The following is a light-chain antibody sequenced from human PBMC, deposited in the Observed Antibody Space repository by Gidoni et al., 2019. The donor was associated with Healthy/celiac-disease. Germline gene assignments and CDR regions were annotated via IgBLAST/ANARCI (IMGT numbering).Light chain of an antibody. CDR3: QQYNNWSPEYT. V-gene: IGKV3-15*01. CDR1: QSVSSN. Sequence: EVLLMHSLSTLSVSPWERATLSCRASQSVSSNLAWYQQKPGQAPRLLISGASNRAPGIPARLSGSGSGTEYKLTISSLQSEECAVYYCQQYNNWSPEYTFGQGTKLEIK. J-gene: IGKJ2*01. CDR2: GAS.